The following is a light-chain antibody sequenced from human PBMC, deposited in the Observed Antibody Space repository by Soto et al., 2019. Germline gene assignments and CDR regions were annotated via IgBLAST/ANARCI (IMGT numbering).Light chain of an antibody. CDR1: TSNIESHS. CDR3: DTWDDSGKGV. V-gene: IGLV1-44*01. CDR2: TNN. Sequence: QSVLTQPASVSGSPGQRIIISCSGSTSNIESHSVNWFQQVPGTAPKLLIITNNQRPSGVPDRFSGSKSGASASLAISGLQSGDEATYYWDTWDDSGKGVFALGTQVTV. J-gene: IGLJ1*01.